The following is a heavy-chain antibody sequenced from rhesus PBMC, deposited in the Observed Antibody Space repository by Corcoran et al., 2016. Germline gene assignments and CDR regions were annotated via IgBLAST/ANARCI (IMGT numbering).Heavy chain of an antibody. J-gene: IGHJ4*01. CDR1: GGSLSDDYY. V-gene: IGHV4-106*01. CDR3: ASDRVGSAHLDY. CDR2: IYVSGGGT. Sequence: QVQLQESGPGLVKPSETLSLTCAVSGGSLSDDYYWSWIRPPPGKGLEWIGYIYVSGGGTNYNPSLKNRVTISIDTSKNQFSLKLSSVTAADTAVYYCASDRVGSAHLDYWGQGVLVTVSS. D-gene: IGHD1-44*02.